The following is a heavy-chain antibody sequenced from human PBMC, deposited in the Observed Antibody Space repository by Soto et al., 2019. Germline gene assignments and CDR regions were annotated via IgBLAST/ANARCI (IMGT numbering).Heavy chain of an antibody. D-gene: IGHD2-2*01. CDR2: ISYDGSNK. J-gene: IGHJ4*02. V-gene: IGHV3-30*18. CDR3: AKEVPAAMGIDY. CDR1: GFTFSSYG. Sequence: GVSLRLSCAASGFTFSSYGMHWVRQAPGKGLEWVAVISYDGSNKYYADSVKGRFTISRDNSKNTLYLQMNSLRAEDTAVYYCAKEVPAAMGIDYWGQGTLVTVSS.